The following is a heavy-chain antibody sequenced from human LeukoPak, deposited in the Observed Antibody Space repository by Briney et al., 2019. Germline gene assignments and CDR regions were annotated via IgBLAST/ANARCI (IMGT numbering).Heavy chain of an antibody. CDR2: VYYSGST. V-gene: IGHV4-59*01. D-gene: IGHD3-9*01. Sequence: SETLSLTCTVSGGSIRSYFWSWIRQPPGKGLEWIGYVYYSGSTNYNPSLKSRVTISVDTSKNQFSLKLSSVTAADTAVYYCARGGYFDWLLSPWHYFNYWGQGTLVTVSS. CDR3: ARGGYFDWLLSPWHYFNY. CDR1: GGSIRSYF. J-gene: IGHJ4*02.